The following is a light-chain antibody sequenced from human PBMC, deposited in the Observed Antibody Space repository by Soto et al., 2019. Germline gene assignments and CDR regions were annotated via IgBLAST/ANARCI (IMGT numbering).Light chain of an antibody. J-gene: IGKJ1*01. CDR2: GAS. CDR1: QSVSSY. V-gene: IGKV3-20*01. CDR3: QQYGSSGT. Sequence: EIVLTQSPATLPLSPGERATLSCRASQSVSSYLAWYQQKPGQAPRLLIYGASNRATGIPDRFSGSGSGTDFTLTISRLEPEDFAVYYCQQYGSSGTFGQGTKVDI.